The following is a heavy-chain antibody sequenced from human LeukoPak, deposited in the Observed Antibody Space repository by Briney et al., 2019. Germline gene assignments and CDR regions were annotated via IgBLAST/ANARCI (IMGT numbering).Heavy chain of an antibody. CDR2: ISGSGCRT. J-gene: IGHJ4*02. Sequence: QPGGSLRLSCAGSGFTFSSYAMSWVRQAPGKGLEWVSAISGSGCRTYYADSVKGRFTISRDNSKNTLYLQMNSLRAEDTAVYYCAKDLWFRDFSFDYWGQGTLVTVSS. CDR1: GFTFSSYA. CDR3: AKDLWFRDFSFDY. V-gene: IGHV3-23*01. D-gene: IGHD3-10*01.